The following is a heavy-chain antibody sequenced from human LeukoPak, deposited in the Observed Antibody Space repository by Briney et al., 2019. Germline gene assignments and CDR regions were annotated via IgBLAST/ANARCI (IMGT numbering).Heavy chain of an antibody. CDR1: GFTFSSYW. J-gene: IGHJ6*03. CDR2: IKQDGSEK. D-gene: IGHD3-22*01. V-gene: IGHV3-7*01. Sequence: GGSLRLSCAASGFTFSSYWMSWVRQAPGKGLEWVANIKQDGSEKYYVDSVKGRFTISRDNAKNSLYLQMNSLRAEDTAVYYCARDDSSGYDDYYYYMDVWGKGTTVTISS. CDR3: ARDDSSGYDDYYYYMDV.